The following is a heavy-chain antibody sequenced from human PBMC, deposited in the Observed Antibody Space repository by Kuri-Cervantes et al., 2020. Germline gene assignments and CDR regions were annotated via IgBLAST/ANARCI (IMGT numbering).Heavy chain of an antibody. D-gene: IGHD2-2*01. CDR3: AKDMDPEYCSSTSCPDYYYYYMDV. V-gene: IGHV3-23*01. CDR1: GFTFSSYE. J-gene: IGHJ6*03. Sequence: GESLKISCAASGFTFSSYEINWVRQAPGKGLEWVSAISGSGGSTYYADSVKGRFTISRDNSKNTLYLQMNSLRAEDTAVYYCAKDMDPEYCSSTSCPDYYYYYMDVWGKGTTVTVSS. CDR2: ISGSGGST.